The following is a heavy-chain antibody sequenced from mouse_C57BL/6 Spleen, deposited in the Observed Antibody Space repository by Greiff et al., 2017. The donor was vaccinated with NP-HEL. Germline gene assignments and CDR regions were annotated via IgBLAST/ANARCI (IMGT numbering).Heavy chain of an antibody. D-gene: IGHD3-2*02. V-gene: IGHV1-85*01. J-gene: IGHJ2*01. CDR2: IYPRDGST. Sequence: QVQLKESGPELVKPGASVKLSCKASGYTFTSYDINWVKQMPGQGLEWIGWIYPRDGSTKYNEKFKGKATLTVDTSSSTAYMELHSLTSEDSAVYFCARWDSSGYAYYFDYWGQGTTLTVSS. CDR1: GYTFTSYD. CDR3: ARWDSSGYAYYFDY.